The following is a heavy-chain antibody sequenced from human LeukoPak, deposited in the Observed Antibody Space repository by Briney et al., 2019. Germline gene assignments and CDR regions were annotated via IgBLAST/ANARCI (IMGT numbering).Heavy chain of an antibody. V-gene: IGHV4-38-2*02. D-gene: IGHD3-10*01. CDR2: IYQSETA. J-gene: IGHJ5*02. CDR3: ARDSGTTGEVKFDP. CDR1: GYSISSGYF. Sequence: SETLSLTCTVSGYSISSGYFWGWMRQPPGKGLEWIGSIYQSETAHYNPSLKSRVTISLDTSKNQFSLKLSSVTAADTAVYYCARDSGTTGEVKFDPWGQGTLVTVSS.